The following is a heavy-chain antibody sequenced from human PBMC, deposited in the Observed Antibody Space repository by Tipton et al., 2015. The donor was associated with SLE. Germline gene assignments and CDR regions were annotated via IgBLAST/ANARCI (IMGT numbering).Heavy chain of an antibody. V-gene: IGHV4-38-2*02. CDR3: ARDSLRGAAAVTRGFDV. D-gene: IGHD6-13*01. CDR2: MYHSGST. J-gene: IGHJ3*01. Sequence: TLSLTCAVSGSSISSGYFWSCIRQPPGKGLQWIGSMYHSGSTYYKPSLKSRDSISVDTSKNQFFLKLTSVTAADTARYYCARDSLRGAAAVTRGFDVWGQGTTVTVS. CDR1: GSSISSGYF.